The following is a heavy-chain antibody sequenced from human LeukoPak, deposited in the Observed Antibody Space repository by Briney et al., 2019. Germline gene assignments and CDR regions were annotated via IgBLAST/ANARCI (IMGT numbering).Heavy chain of an antibody. CDR3: SRDPNGDYVGAFDFQR. CDR2: IRGSGGGT. Sequence: GGSLTLXCAVSGFTFSSYAMTWVRQAPGRVLEWVSSIRGSGGGTDYADSMRGRFTISRDNSKNTLYLQMNSLRAEDTAIYYCSRDPNGDYVGAFDFQRWGQGTLVTVSS. V-gene: IGHV3-23*01. CDR1: GFTFSSYA. J-gene: IGHJ1*01. D-gene: IGHD4-17*01.